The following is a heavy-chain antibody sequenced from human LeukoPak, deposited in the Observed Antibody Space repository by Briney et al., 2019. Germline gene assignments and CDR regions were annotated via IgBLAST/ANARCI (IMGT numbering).Heavy chain of an antibody. V-gene: IGHV3-21*01. D-gene: IGHD3-10*02. J-gene: IGHJ6*04. CDR1: GFTFSSYS. Sequence: GGSLRLSCAASGFTFSSYSMNWVRQAPGKGLEWVSSISSGDMWIYYADSLKGRFTISRDNAKNSLYLQMNSLRAEDTAVYYCAELGITMIGGVWGKGTTVTISS. CDR3: AELGITMIGGV. CDR2: ISSGDMWI.